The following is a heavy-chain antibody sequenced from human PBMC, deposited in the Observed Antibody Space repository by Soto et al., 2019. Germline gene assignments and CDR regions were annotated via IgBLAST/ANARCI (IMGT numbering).Heavy chain of an antibody. CDR3: AHSPLHYYDSSGYYYGRSYFDY. J-gene: IGHJ4*02. CDR1: GFSLSTSGVG. CDR2: IYWNDDK. V-gene: IGHV2-5*01. Sequence: SGPTLVNPTQTLTLTCTFSGFSLSTSGVGVGWIRQPPGKALEWLALIYWNDDKRYSPSLKSRLTIPKDTSKNQVVLTMTNMDPVDTATYYCAHSPLHYYDSSGYYYGRSYFDYWGQGTLVTVSS. D-gene: IGHD3-22*01.